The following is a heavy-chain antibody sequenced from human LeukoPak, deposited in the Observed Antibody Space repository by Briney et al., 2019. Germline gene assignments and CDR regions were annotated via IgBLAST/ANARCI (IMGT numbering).Heavy chain of an antibody. CDR3: ARDPIQLWWRGAFDI. Sequence: SETLSLTCTVSGGSISSSSYFWGWIRQPPGRGLEWIGTIYYSGSTCYNPSLKSRVTISVDTSKNQFSLKLSSVTAADTAVYYCARDPIQLWWRGAFDIWGQGTMVTVSS. D-gene: IGHD5-18*01. CDR2: IYYSGST. V-gene: IGHV4-39*07. CDR1: GGSISSSSYF. J-gene: IGHJ3*02.